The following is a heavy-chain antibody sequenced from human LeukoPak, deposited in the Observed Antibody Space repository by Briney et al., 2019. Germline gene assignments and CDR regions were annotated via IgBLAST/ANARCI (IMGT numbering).Heavy chain of an antibody. CDR3: ASRAFYDSSGLDF. CDR2: VSNSGNT. V-gene: IGHV4-59*08. Sequence: SETLSLTCSVSGGSIRNYYWTWIRQPPGKGLEWIGHVSNSGNTKYYPSLKSRVTISIDTSKKHFSLNLSSVSAADTAVYYCASRAFYDSSGLDFWGQGILVTVSS. D-gene: IGHD3-22*01. CDR1: GGSIRNYY. J-gene: IGHJ4*02.